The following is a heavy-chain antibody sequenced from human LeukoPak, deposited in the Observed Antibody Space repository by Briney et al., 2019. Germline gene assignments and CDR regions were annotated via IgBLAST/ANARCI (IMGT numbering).Heavy chain of an antibody. CDR3: ARGGYCSSTSCYDLVY. CDR2: ISYDGNNK. D-gene: IGHD2-2*01. CDR1: GFTFSSYA. Sequence: GGSLRLSCAASGFTFSSYAMHWVRQAPGKGLEWVAIISYDGNNKYYADSVKGRFTISRDSSKNTLYLQMNSLRAEDTAVYYCARGGYCSSTSCYDLVYWGQGTLVTVSS. V-gene: IGHV3-30*04. J-gene: IGHJ4*02.